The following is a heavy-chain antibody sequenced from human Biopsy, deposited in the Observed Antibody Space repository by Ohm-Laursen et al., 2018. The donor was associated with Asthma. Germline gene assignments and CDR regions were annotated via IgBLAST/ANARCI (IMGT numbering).Heavy chain of an antibody. D-gene: IGHD1-26*01. J-gene: IGHJ4*02. CDR1: GFTFDDYA. CDR2: ISWNSGSI. CDR3: AKGEWELLEANFDY. Sequence: SLRLSFTASGFTFDDYAMHWVRQAPGNGLEWVSGISWNSGSIGYADSVKGRFTISRDNAKNSLYLQMNSLRAEDTALYYCAKGEWELLEANFDYWGQGTLVTVSS. V-gene: IGHV3-9*01.